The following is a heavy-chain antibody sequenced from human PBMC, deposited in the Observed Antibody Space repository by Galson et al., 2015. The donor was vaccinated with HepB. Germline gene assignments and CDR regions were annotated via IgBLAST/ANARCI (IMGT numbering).Heavy chain of an antibody. Sequence: PALVKPTQTLTLTCTLYGFSLDTSGVGVGWVRQPPGKALEWLALIYWNDNKRYSPSLKRRLSISKNTSENQVVLTMTNMDPVDTATYYCAHTPITVIVNNFYYLYGMDVWGQGTAVTVSS. D-gene: IGHD3-22*01. CDR3: AHTPITVIVNNFYYLYGMDV. CDR2: IYWNDNK. V-gene: IGHV2-5*01. J-gene: IGHJ6*02. CDR1: GFSLDTSGVG.